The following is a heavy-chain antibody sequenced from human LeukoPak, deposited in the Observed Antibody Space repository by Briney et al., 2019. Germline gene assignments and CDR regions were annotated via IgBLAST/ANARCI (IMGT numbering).Heavy chain of an antibody. D-gene: IGHD1-1*01. J-gene: IGHJ5*02. V-gene: IGHV3-48*03. CDR2: ISSSGSTI. CDR1: GFTFSSYE. CDR3: ARDRYSNWFDP. Sequence: GGALRLSCAASGFTFSSYEMNWVRQAPGKGLEWVSYISSSGSTIYFADSVKGRFTISRDNAKNSLYLQMNSLRAEDTAVYYCARDRYSNWFDPWGQGTLVTVSS.